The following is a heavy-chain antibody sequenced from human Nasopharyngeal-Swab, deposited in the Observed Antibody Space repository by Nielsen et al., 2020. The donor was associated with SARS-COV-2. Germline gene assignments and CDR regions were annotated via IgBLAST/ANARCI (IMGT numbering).Heavy chain of an antibody. D-gene: IGHD3-10*01. Sequence: GGSLRLSCAASGFSLRSYWMHWVRQAPGKGLVWVSCINSDGTTTRYADSVKGRFTVSRDNAKNTLYLEMNSLRADDTAVYYCARRLVWFGEAHYYYYGMDVWGQGTTVTVSS. CDR3: ARRLVWFGEAHYYYYGMDV. CDR1: GFSLRSYW. V-gene: IGHV3-74*01. J-gene: IGHJ6*02. CDR2: INSDGTTT.